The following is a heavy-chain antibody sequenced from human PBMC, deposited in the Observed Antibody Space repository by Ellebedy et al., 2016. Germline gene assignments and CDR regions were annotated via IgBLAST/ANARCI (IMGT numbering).Heavy chain of an antibody. D-gene: IGHD6-19*01. Sequence: GESLKISCTASGFTFSYYWMSWVRQAPGKGLEWVANIKQHRSEKDYVDSVKGRFTISRDDAKNSLYLQMNSLRDEDTAVYYCARDPGSGWYFDYWGQGTLVTVSS. J-gene: IGHJ4*02. V-gene: IGHV3-7*01. CDR1: GFTFSYYW. CDR2: IKQHRSEK. CDR3: ARDPGSGWYFDY.